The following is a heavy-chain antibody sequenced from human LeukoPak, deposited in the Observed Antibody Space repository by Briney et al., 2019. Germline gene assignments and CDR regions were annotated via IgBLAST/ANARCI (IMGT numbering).Heavy chain of an antibody. CDR2: IKSKTDGGTT. CDR3: TWSGLKIES. CDR1: GFTFSNAW. Sequence: RAGGSLRLSCADSGFTFSNAWMSWVRQAPGKGLEWVGRIKSKTDGGTTAYAAPVKGRFTISRDDSKNTLFLQMNSLKTEDTALYYCTWSGLKIESWGQGTLVTVSS. J-gene: IGHJ4*02. D-gene: IGHD3-3*01. V-gene: IGHV3-15*01.